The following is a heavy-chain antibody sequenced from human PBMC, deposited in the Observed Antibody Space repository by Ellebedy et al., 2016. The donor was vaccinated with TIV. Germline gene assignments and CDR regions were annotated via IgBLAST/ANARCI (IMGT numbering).Heavy chain of an antibody. CDR1: GYTFSNFF. D-gene: IGHD3-3*01. V-gene: IGHV1-46*04. Sequence: AASVKVSCKASGYTFSNFFMHWVRQAPGQGLEWMGKINPSDGSTSYAQKLQGRVTMTREKSTSTVYMQLSSLRSEDSAMYYCARSSFGSAYYGSIDYWGQGTLVTVSS. CDR3: ARSSFGSAYYGSIDY. J-gene: IGHJ4*02. CDR2: INPSDGST.